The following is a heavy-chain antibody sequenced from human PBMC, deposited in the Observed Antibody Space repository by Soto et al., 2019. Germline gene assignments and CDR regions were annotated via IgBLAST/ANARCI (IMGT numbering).Heavy chain of an antibody. CDR1: GLTFSSYA. Sequence: SRRLSCAASGLTFSSYAMHWVWQSPGKGLEWVEVIWYDGSNKYGADSVKGRFTISRDNAKNTLYLQMNSLRAEDTAVYYCARARHWDYYGMDVWGQGSTDSVSS. D-gene: IGHD7-27*01. J-gene: IGHJ6*02. V-gene: IGHV3-33*01. CDR3: ARARHWDYYGMDV. CDR2: IWYDGSNK.